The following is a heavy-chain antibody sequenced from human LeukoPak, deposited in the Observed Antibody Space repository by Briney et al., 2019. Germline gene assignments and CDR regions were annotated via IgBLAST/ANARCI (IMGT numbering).Heavy chain of an antibody. CDR2: ISSSSSYI. CDR1: GFTFSSYS. V-gene: IGHV3-21*01. Sequence: GGSLRLSCAASGFTFSSYSMNWVRQASGKGLEWVSSISSSSSYIYYADSVKGRFTISRDNAKNSLYLQMNSLRAEDTAVYYCARGGDGYNGRNFDYWGQGTLVTVSS. CDR3: ARGGDGYNGRNFDY. D-gene: IGHD5-24*01. J-gene: IGHJ4*02.